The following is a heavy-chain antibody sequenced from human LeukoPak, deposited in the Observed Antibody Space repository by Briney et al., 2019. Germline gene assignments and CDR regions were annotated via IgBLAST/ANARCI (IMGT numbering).Heavy chain of an antibody. CDR3: ARGPAVAVPFDY. CDR2: INHSGST. CDR1: GGSFSGYY. Sequence: SETLSLTCAVYGGSFSGYYWSWIRQPPGKGLEWIGEINHSGSTNYNPSLKSRVTISVDTSKNQFSLKLSSVTAADTAVYYCARGPAVAVPFDYWGQGTLVTVSS. J-gene: IGHJ4*02. D-gene: IGHD6-19*01. V-gene: IGHV4-34*01.